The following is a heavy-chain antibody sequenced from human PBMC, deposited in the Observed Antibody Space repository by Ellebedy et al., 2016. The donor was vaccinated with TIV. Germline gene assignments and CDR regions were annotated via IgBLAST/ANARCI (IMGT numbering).Heavy chain of an antibody. CDR1: GFIFKNDW. V-gene: IGHV3-15*01. Sequence: GGSLRLSCAASGFIFKNDWLGWVRQAPGTGLEWVGRIRSNVDGGTTDNAAPVKGRFTISRDDSKNTMFLQMDSLKAEDTAVYYCIRYGNAEYFQQWGQGTLVTVSS. D-gene: IGHD2-15*01. CDR2: IRSNVDGGTT. CDR3: IRYGNAEYFQQ. J-gene: IGHJ1*01.